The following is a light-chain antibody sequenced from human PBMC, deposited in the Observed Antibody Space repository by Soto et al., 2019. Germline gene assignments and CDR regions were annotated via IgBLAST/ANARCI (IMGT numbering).Light chain of an antibody. Sequence: QAVVTQEPSLTVPPGGTVTLTCASSTGTVTSGYFPSWFQKKPGQAPRALIYSTSNRHSWTPARFSGSLLGGKAALTLSAVQPEDEADCYCLLYYGDVNWVFGGGTKLTVL. CDR2: STS. CDR1: TGTVTSGYF. CDR3: LLYYGDVNWV. J-gene: IGLJ3*02. V-gene: IGLV7-43*01.